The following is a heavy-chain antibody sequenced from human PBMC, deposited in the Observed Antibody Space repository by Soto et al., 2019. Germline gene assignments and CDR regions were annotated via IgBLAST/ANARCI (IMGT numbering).Heavy chain of an antibody. V-gene: IGHV4-59*01. CDR1: GGSISSYY. CDR2: IYYSGST. J-gene: IGHJ4*02. D-gene: IGHD2-2*01. Sequence: PSETLSLTCTVSGGSISSYYWSWIRQPPGKGLEWIGYIYYSGSTNYNPSLKSRVTISVDTSKNQFSLKLSSVTAADTAVYYCARGRTSSPTPADYWGQGTLVTVSS. CDR3: ARGRTSSPTPADY.